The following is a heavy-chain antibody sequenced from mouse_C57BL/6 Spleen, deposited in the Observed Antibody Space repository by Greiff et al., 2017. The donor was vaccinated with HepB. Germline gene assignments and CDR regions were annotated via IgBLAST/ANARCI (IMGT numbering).Heavy chain of an antibody. Sequence: QVQLQQPGAELVRPGSSVKLSCKASGYTFTSYWMHWVKQRPIQGLEWIGNIDPSDSETHYNQKFKDKATLTVDKSSSTAYMQLSSLTSEDSAVYYCAREGYGNLYYAMDYWGQGTSVTVSS. CDR2: IDPSDSET. CDR3: AREGYGNLYYAMDY. D-gene: IGHD2-1*01. J-gene: IGHJ4*01. V-gene: IGHV1-52*01. CDR1: GYTFTSYW.